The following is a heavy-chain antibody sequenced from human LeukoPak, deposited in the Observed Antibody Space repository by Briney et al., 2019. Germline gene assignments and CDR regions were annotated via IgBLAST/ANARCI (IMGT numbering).Heavy chain of an antibody. Sequence: GGSLRLSCAASGFTFTRFNMNWVRQAPGKGLEWVSYISSSGSTIYYADSVKGRFTISRDYAKSSLYLQMNSLRAEDTAVYYCARDLPLYSSGWYLGAFDIWGQGTMVTVSS. J-gene: IGHJ3*02. V-gene: IGHV3-48*03. CDR3: ARDLPLYSSGWYLGAFDI. CDR1: GFTFTRFN. D-gene: IGHD6-19*01. CDR2: ISSSGSTI.